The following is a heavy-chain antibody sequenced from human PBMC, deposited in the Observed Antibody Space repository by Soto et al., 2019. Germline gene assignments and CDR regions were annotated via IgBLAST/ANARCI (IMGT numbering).Heavy chain of an antibody. CDR1: GFSLSNSGMC. Sequence: FGPTLENPPQTLTLTCTFSGFSLSNSGMCVSWIRQPPGKALEWLALIDWDDDKYYSTSLKTRLTISKDTSKNQVVLTMTNMDPVDTATYYCARIRRELCLFDYWGQGTLVTVSS. CDR2: IDWDDDK. D-gene: IGHD3-16*01. CDR3: ARIRRELCLFDY. V-gene: IGHV2-70*01. J-gene: IGHJ4*02.